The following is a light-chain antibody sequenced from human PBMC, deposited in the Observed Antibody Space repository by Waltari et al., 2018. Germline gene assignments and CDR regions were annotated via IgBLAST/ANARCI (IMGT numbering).Light chain of an antibody. V-gene: IGKV1-39*01. CDR3: QQSYSSPFT. Sequence: DIQLTQSPSSLSASVGHRVTITCRASQSISSYLNWYQQKPGKAPKFLIYSASSLQSGVPSRFSGSRSGTDFTLTISSLQPEDFAIYYCQQSYSSPFTFGPGTKVDIK. J-gene: IGKJ3*01. CDR2: SAS. CDR1: QSISSY.